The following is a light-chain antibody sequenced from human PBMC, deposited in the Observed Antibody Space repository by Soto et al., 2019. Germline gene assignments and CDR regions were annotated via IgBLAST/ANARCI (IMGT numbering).Light chain of an antibody. Sequence: EIVLTQSPDSLAVSLGETATITCKSSRTLLSISNYKNHLAWYHQRPGQSPRLLILWASTRFSGVPDRFTGNGSGTDFTLTISSLQPDDVGVYSCQQFYSTPTFGQGTRIEIK. CDR1: RTLLSISNYKNH. CDR2: WAS. V-gene: IGKV4-1*01. CDR3: QQFYSTPT. J-gene: IGKJ1*01.